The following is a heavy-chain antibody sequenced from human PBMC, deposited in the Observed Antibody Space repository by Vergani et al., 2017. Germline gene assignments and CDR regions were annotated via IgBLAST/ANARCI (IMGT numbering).Heavy chain of an antibody. V-gene: IGHV4-59*13. CDR3: ARGWELRYFDWLLPDRNRWYFDL. Sequence: QVQLEESGPGLVKPSETLSLTCTVSGGSFNTYYWSWIRQSPGKGLEWIGYIYSTGSTNYNPSLNSRVTMSVDTSKNQFSLKLRSVTAADTAVYYCARGWELRYFDWLLPDRNRWYFDLWGRGTLVTVSS. CDR2: IYSTGST. CDR1: GGSFNTYY. J-gene: IGHJ2*01. D-gene: IGHD3-9*01.